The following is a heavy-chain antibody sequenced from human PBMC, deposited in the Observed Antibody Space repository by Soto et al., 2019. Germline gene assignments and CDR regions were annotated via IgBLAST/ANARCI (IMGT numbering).Heavy chain of an antibody. J-gene: IGHJ6*02. D-gene: IGHD2-15*01. CDR1: GFTFRSYA. CDR3: AKGGWLRSGGSWRYGMDV. V-gene: IGHV3-23*01. CDR2: ISGSGGST. Sequence: GGSLRLSCAASGFTFRSYAMSWVRQAPGKGLEWVSAISGSGGSTYYADSVKGRFTISRDNSKNTLYLQMNSLRAEDTAVYYCAKGGWLRSGGSWRYGMDVWGQGTTVTVSS.